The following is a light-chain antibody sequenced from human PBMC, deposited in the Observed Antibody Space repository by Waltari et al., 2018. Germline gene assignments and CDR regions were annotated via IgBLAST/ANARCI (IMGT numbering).Light chain of an antibody. CDR3: QQYNSHSPLT. J-gene: IGKJ4*01. CDR2: DAS. Sequence: DIQMTQSPSTLSASIGDRVTITCRASQTICRRLAWYLQSPGKPPKLLIYDASSLESGVPSRFSGSGSGTEFTLTISSLHPHDLATFYCQQYNSHSPLTFGGGTKVEIK. CDR1: QTICRR. V-gene: IGKV1-5*01.